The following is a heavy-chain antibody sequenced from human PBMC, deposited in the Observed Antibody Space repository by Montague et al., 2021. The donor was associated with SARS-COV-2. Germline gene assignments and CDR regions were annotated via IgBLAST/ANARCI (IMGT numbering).Heavy chain of an antibody. CDR3: ARIPNDSWYVSYFDY. V-gene: IGHV2-70*01. CDR1: GLPLSTSGLC. D-gene: IGHD6-13*01. J-gene: IGHJ4*02. CDR2: TDWDDDK. Sequence: PALVKPTQTLTLTCTLSGLPLSTSGLCVGWIRQPPGKALEWPAPTDWDDDKYYSPSLKTRLSISKDTSKNQVVLTMANMEPVDTATYYCARIPNDSWYVSYFDYWGQGILVTVSS.